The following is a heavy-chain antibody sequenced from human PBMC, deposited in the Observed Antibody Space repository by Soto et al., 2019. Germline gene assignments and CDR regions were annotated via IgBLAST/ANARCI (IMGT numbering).Heavy chain of an antibody. J-gene: IGHJ4*02. CDR1: GGSISSSSYY. D-gene: IGHD3-10*01. V-gene: IGHV4-39*01. CDR2: TYYGGST. Sequence: SETLSLTCTVSGGSISSSSYYWGWIRQPPGEGLEWIGSTYYGGSTYFHPSLQSRVTMSVDTSKNQFSLKLSSVTAADTAVYYCVRQTSFYYVSANYYNSLFDSWGPGTLVTVSS. CDR3: VRQTSFYYVSANYYNSLFDS.